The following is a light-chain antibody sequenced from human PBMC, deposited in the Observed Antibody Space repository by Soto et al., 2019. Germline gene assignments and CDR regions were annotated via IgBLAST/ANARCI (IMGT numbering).Light chain of an antibody. CDR3: QQRYNWPRVT. V-gene: IGKV3-11*01. J-gene: IGKJ4*01. CDR1: QSVSSY. Sequence: EVVMTQSPATLSLSPGERATLSCRASQSVSSYLAWYQRKPGQAPRLLIYDASNRAPGIPARFSGSGSGTDFTLTISSLEPEDFAVYYCQQRYNWPRVTFGGGTKLEIK. CDR2: DAS.